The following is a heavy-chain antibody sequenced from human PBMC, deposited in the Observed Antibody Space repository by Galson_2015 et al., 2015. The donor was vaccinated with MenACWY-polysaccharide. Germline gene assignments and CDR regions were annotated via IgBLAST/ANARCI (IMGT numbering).Heavy chain of an antibody. J-gene: IGHJ4*02. Sequence: SVKVSCKASGYTFTDSYIHWVRQAPGEGLQWMGWINPKSGATNYAQNFQGWFTMTRDTSITTAYMELSSLTSDDTAVYYCAREERSTSMFSIDSWGQGTLVTVSS. CDR2: INPKSGAT. CDR3: AREERSTSMFSIDS. V-gene: IGHV1-2*04. D-gene: IGHD5-18*01. CDR1: GYTFTDSY.